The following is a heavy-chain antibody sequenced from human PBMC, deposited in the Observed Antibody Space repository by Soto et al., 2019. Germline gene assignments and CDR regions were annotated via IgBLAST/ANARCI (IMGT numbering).Heavy chain of an antibody. CDR1: GYTFTTYG. D-gene: IGHD2-15*01. CDR2: ISTYNGNT. Sequence: ASVKVSCKASGYTFTTYGISWVRQAPGQGLEWMGWISTYNGNTNYEQKLQGRVTMTTDTLTSTAYMELRSLRSDDTAVYYCARRGAYCSGGTCYHFDYWGQGALVTVSS. V-gene: IGHV1-18*04. CDR3: ARRGAYCSGGTCYHFDY. J-gene: IGHJ4*02.